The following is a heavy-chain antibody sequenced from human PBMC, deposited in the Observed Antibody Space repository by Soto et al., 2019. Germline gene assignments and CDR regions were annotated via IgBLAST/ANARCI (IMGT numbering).Heavy chain of an antibody. D-gene: IGHD3-22*01. V-gene: IGHV3-30*18. CDR3: VKAQERSAQYFAVVITAFDF. CDR2: ISHDGNSH. CDR1: GFSFSNYG. Sequence: VGSLRLSCEGSGFSFSNYGIHWVRQAPGKGLEWVAVISHDGNSHHLADSVRGRFTISRDNSKNTVFLHMTSLRREDSAVYHCVKAQERSAQYFAVVITAFDFWGQGTMVTVSS. J-gene: IGHJ3*01.